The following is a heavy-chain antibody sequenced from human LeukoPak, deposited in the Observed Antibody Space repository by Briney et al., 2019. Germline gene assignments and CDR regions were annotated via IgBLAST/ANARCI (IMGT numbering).Heavy chain of an antibody. J-gene: IGHJ4*02. CDR3: ARDYAIPGGGLGY. V-gene: IGHV3-7*01. CDR1: GFTFNNYW. Sequence: GGSLRLSCAASGFTFNNYWMSWVRQAPGKGLEWVANIKQDGSEKYYADSVKGRFTTSRDNAKNSLYLQMSSLRAEDTAVYYCARDYAIPGGGLGYWGQGTLVTVSS. D-gene: IGHD1-14*01. CDR2: IKQDGSEK.